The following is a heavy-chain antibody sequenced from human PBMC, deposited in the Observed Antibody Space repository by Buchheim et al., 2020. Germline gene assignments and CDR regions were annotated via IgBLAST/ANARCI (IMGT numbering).Heavy chain of an antibody. J-gene: IGHJ6*02. CDR1: GFTFSSYG. CDR2: IWFDGSIK. CDR3: ARGSCSSTSCYLNGMDV. V-gene: IGHV3-33*01. Sequence: QVQLVESGGGVVQPGRSLRLSCAASGFTFSSYGMHWVRQAPGKGLEWVAVIWFDGSIKYYADSVKGRFTISRDNSKNTLYLQMNSLRAEDTAVYYCARGSCSSTSCYLNGMDVWGQGTT. D-gene: IGHD2-2*01.